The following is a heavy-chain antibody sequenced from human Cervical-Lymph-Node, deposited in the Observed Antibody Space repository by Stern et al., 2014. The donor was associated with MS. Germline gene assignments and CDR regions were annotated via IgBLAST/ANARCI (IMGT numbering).Heavy chain of an antibody. V-gene: IGHV2-70*04. CDR1: GFSLTTSEMR. CDR3: ARTAAAGQDYFAY. J-gene: IGHJ4*02. D-gene: IGHD6-13*01. Sequence: QVTLRESGPALVKPTQTLTLTCTFSGFSLTTSEMRVSWIRQPPGKALEWLVPLGGDDERFYSTSLKTRLTISKDTAKNQVVLTMTNMDPVDTATYYCARTAAAGQDYFAYWGQGALVTVSS. CDR2: LGGDDER.